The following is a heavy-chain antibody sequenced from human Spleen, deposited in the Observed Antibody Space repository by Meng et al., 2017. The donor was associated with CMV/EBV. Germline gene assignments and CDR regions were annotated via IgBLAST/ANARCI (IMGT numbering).Heavy chain of an antibody. D-gene: IGHD3-3*01. V-gene: IGHV3-30*02. CDR3: AKDHFSSVWSGPDYFYTMDA. CDR2: IRYDGSHG. J-gene: IGHJ6*01. CDR1: RFTFNEYG. Sequence: GESLKISCATSRFTFNEYGMHWVRQAPGKGLDWVACIRYDGSHGYYADSVKGRFTISRDNSKRILCLQMNTLRAEDTAVYYCAKDHFSSVWSGPDYFYTMDAWGQGTTVTVSS.